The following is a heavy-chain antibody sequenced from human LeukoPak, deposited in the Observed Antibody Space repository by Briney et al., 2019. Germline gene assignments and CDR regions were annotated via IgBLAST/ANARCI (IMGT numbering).Heavy chain of an antibody. V-gene: IGHV3-74*01. D-gene: IGHD3-10*01. CDR2: IDEHGTTI. J-gene: IGHJ4*02. CDR1: GFTFSRYW. Sequence: GGSLRLSCSASGFTFSRYWMHWVRQAPGEGLVWVSRIDEHGTTIDYADSVRDRFTISRDNAKNTLYLHMNSLRAEDTAMYYCARDVGGAGSHWGQGSLVTVSS. CDR3: ARDVGGAGSH.